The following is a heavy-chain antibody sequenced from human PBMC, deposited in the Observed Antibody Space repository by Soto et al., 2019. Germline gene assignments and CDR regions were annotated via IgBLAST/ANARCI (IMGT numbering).Heavy chain of an antibody. V-gene: IGHV4-30-4*01. CDR3: ARESDCSGGSCYSNWFDP. J-gene: IGHJ5*02. D-gene: IGHD2-15*01. Sequence: PSETLSLTCTVSGGSISSGDYHWSWIRQPPGKGLEWIGYIYYSGSTYYNPSLKSRVTISVDTSKNQFSLKLSSVTAADTAVYYCARESDCSGGSCYSNWFDPWGQGTLVTVSS. CDR2: IYYSGST. CDR1: GGSISSGDYH.